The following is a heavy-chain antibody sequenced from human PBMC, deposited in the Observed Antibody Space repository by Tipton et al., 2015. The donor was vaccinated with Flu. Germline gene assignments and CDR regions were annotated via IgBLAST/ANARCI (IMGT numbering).Heavy chain of an antibody. CDR1: GYTFTSNW. CDR2: IRSKAYGGTT. D-gene: IGHD5-24*01. V-gene: IGHV3-49*02. CDR3: TRALARDGYNSDY. Sequence: QLVQSGAELKKTGESLKISCQGSGYTFTSNWIGWVRQTPGKGLEWVGFIRSKAYGGTTQYAASVKGRFTISRDDSKSIAYLQMNSLKTEDTAVYYCTRALARDGYNSDYWGQGTLVTVSS. J-gene: IGHJ4*02.